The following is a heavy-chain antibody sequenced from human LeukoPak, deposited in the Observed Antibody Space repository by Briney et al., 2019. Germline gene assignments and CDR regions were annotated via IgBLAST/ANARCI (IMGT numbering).Heavy chain of an antibody. Sequence: KPSXTLSLTCAVYGGSFSGYYWSWIRQPPGKGLEWIGEINHSGSTNYNPPLKRRVTISVDTSKNQFSLKLSSVTAADTAVYYCARGRVPSSGWYGFFFGFDPWGQGTLVTVSS. V-gene: IGHV4-34*01. D-gene: IGHD6-19*01. J-gene: IGHJ5*02. CDR1: GGSFSGYY. CDR3: ARGRVPSSGWYGFFFGFDP. CDR2: INHSGST.